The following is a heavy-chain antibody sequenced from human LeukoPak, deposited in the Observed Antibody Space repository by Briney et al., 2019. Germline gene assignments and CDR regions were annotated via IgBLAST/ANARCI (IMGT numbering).Heavy chain of an antibody. Sequence: GASVKVSCKTSGYTFTSYAMNWVRQAPGQRLEWMGWINAGNDNTKYSQKFQGRVTITRDTSASTAYMELSSLRSEDTAVYYCARGRYCSSTSCYAYYGMDVWGQGTTVTVSS. CDR3: ARGRYCSSTSCYAYYGMDV. V-gene: IGHV1-3*01. D-gene: IGHD2-2*01. J-gene: IGHJ6*02. CDR1: GYTFTSYA. CDR2: INAGNDNT.